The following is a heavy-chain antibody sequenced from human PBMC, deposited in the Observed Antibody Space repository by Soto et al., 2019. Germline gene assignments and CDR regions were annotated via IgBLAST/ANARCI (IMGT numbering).Heavy chain of an antibody. CDR3: TTGAYYYDSSGYYDGDAFGI. D-gene: IGHD3-22*01. V-gene: IGHV3-15*07. CDR1: GFTFSNAW. Sequence: EVQLVESGGGLVKPGGSLRLSCAASGFTFSNAWMNWVRQAPGKGLEWVGRIKSKTDGGTTDYAAPVKGRFTISRDDSKNTLYLQMNSLKTEDTAVYYCTTGAYYYDSSGYYDGDAFGIWGQGTMVTVSS. J-gene: IGHJ3*02. CDR2: IKSKTDGGTT.